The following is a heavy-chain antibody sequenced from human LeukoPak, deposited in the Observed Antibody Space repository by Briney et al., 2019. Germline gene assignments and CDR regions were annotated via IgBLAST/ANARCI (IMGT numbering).Heavy chain of an antibody. J-gene: IGHJ3*02. CDR2: ISGSGGST. D-gene: IGHD3-22*01. CDR3: AIPAYYYDSSGYGADI. Sequence: PGGSLRLSCAAFGFTFSSYAMSWVRQAPGKGLEWVSAISGSGGSTYYADSVKGRFTISRDNSKNTLYLQMNSLRAEDTAVYYCAIPAYYYDSSGYGADIWGQGTMVTVSS. V-gene: IGHV3-23*01. CDR1: GFTFSSYA.